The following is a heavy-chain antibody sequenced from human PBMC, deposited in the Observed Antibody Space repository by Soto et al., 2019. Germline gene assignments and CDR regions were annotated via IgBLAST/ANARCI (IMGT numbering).Heavy chain of an antibody. V-gene: IGHV4-39*01. Sequence: NPSETLSLTCTVSGGSISSSSYYWGWIRQPPGKGLEWIGSIYYSGSTYYNPSLKSRVTISVDTSKNQFSLKLSSVTAADTAVYYCAYGDHTYYYYYGMDVWGQGTTVTVSS. J-gene: IGHJ6*02. CDR2: IYYSGST. CDR1: GGSISSSSYY. D-gene: IGHD4-17*01. CDR3: AYGDHTYYYYYGMDV.